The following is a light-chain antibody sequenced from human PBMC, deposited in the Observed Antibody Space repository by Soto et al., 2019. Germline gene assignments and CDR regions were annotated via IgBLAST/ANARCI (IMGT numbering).Light chain of an antibody. CDR1: QSINSN. Sequence: IVMTQSPATLSVSPGERATLSCRASQSINSNLAWYQQKPGQAPRLLMFRASIRATGFPARFSGSGSGTDFTLTISRLEPEDFAVYYCQQYGSSPPLTFGGGTKVDIK. CDR2: RAS. V-gene: IGKV3-20*01. CDR3: QQYGSSPPLT. J-gene: IGKJ4*01.